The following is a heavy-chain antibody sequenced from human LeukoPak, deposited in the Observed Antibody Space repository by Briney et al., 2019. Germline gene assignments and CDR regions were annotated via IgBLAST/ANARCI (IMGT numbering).Heavy chain of an antibody. D-gene: IGHD2-21*01. Sequence: SETLSLTCTVSGGSISSGDYYWSWIRQPPGKGLEWIGYIYYSGSTYYSPSLKSRVTISVDTSKNQFSLKLSSVTAADTAVYYCARGAPVVIAPSLEYWGQGTLVTVSS. V-gene: IGHV4-30-4*08. J-gene: IGHJ4*02. CDR1: GGSISSGDYY. CDR3: ARGAPVVIAPSLEY. CDR2: IYYSGST.